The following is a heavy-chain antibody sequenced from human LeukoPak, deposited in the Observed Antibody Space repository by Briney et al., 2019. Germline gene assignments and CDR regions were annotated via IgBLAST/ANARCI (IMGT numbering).Heavy chain of an antibody. Sequence: SQTLSLTCTVSGGSISSGSYYWSWIRQPAGKGLEWIGRIYTSGSTNYNPSLKSRVTISVDTSKNQFSLKLSSVTAADTAVYYCARGPYIVVVPVANSWFDPWGQGTLVTVSS. CDR3: ARGPYIVVVPVANSWFDP. D-gene: IGHD2-2*01. J-gene: IGHJ5*02. V-gene: IGHV4-61*02. CDR1: GGSISSGSYY. CDR2: IYTSGST.